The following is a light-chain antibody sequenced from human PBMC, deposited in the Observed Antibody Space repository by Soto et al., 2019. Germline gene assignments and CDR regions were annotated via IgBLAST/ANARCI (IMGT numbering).Light chain of an antibody. CDR2: DVS. J-gene: IGLJ2*01. V-gene: IGLV2-14*01. CDR1: SSDVGAYNF. CDR3: SSYTKSGSVV. Sequence: QSALTQPASVSGSPGQSIAISCTGTSSDVGAYNFVSWYQQHPGKAPKVKIYDVSHRPSGVSDRFSGSKSGNTASLTISGLQAEDEADYYCSSYTKSGSVVFGGGTKVTVL.